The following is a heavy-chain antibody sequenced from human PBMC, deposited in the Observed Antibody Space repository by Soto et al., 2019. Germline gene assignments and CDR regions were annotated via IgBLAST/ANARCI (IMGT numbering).Heavy chain of an antibody. CDR3: ARDVLITVVRPARNPGANV. J-gene: IGHJ6*03. V-gene: IGHV4-39*02. CDR1: GGSLSNSTYY. D-gene: IGHD1-20*01. Sequence: SETLYRTCTVSGGSLSNSTYYWGWIREPPGKGLEWIGNIYYTGRTYYSPSLKSRVTISIDTSRNQFSLKLTSVTAADTAVYYCARDVLITVVRPARNPGANVWGKGTTVT. CDR2: IYYTGRT.